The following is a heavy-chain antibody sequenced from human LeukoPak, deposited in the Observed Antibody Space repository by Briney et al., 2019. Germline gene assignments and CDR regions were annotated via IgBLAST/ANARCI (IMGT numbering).Heavy chain of an antibody. D-gene: IGHD6-13*01. CDR2: IIPILGIA. Sequence: ASVKVSCKASGGTFSSYAISWVRQAPGQGLEWMGRIIPILGIANYAQKFQGRVTITADKSTSTAYMELSSPRSEDTAVYYCATPGVYSSSWYDFDYWGQGTLVTVSS. CDR3: ATPGVYSSSWYDFDY. V-gene: IGHV1-69*04. CDR1: GGTFSSYA. J-gene: IGHJ4*02.